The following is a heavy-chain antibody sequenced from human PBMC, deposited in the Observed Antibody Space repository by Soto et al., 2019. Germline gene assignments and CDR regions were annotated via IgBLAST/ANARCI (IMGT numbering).Heavy chain of an antibody. Sequence: QVHLQQWGAGLLKPSETLSLICAVSGGSFSGNYWTWIRQPPGKGLEWIGELSDSGSTNYNPSLKSRVTISEDMSKSQFSLKLSSVTAADTAVYYCARGNFYYGMDVWGQGTTVTVSS. CDR3: ARGNFYYGMDV. J-gene: IGHJ6*02. V-gene: IGHV4-34*01. CDR1: GGSFSGNY. CDR2: LSDSGST.